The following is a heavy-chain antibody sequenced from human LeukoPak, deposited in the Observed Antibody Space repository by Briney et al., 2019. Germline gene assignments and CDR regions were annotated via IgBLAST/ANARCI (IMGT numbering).Heavy chain of an antibody. V-gene: IGHV3-23*01. D-gene: IGHD4-23*01. Sequence: GGSLRLSCAASGFTFNTYAMSWVRQAPGKGLEWVSAISGSGGSTYYADSVKGRFTISRDNSKNTLYLQMNSLRAEDTAVYYCAKDGGGGNSGFDYWGQGTLVTVSS. CDR2: ISGSGGST. CDR3: AKDGGGGNSGFDY. CDR1: GFTFNTYA. J-gene: IGHJ4*02.